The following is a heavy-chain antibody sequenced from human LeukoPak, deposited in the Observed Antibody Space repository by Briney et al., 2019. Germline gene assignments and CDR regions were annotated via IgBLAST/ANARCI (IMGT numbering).Heavy chain of an antibody. V-gene: IGHV4-34*01. J-gene: IGHJ4*02. D-gene: IGHD3-22*01. CDR2: INHSGST. CDR3: ARGGGTMIVDGLGY. Sequence: SETLSLTCAVYGGSFSGYYWSWIRQPPGKGLEWIGEINHSGSTNYNPSLKSRVTISVDTSKNQFSLKLSSVTAADTAVYYCARGGGTMIVDGLGYWGQGTLVTVSS. CDR1: GGSFSGYY.